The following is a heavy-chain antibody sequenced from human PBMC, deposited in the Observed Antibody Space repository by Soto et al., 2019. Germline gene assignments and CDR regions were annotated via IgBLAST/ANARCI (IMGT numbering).Heavy chain of an antibody. D-gene: IGHD6-13*01. CDR2: ISSSGSTI. V-gene: IGHV3-48*03. CDR1: GFTFSSYE. J-gene: IGHJ4*02. Sequence: EVQLVESGGGLVQPGGSLRLSCAASGFTFSSYEMNWVRQAPGKGLEWVSYISSSGSTIYYADSVKGRFTISRDNAKNSLYLQMNSLRAEDTAVYYCARPRSSGTLDYWGQGTLVTVSS. CDR3: ARPRSSGTLDY.